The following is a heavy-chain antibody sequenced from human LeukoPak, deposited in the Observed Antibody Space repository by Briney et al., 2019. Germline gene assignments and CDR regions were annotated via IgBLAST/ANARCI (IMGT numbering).Heavy chain of an antibody. CDR3: ANFYYGSGTDPSSVTY. CDR2: IRNDGSNK. CDR1: GFDFRSYG. Sequence: GGSLRLSCAASGFDFRSYGMHWVRQAPGKGLEWVACIRNDGSNKYYADSVKGRFTLSRDNSKNTLYLQMTSLRSEDTAVYYCANFYYGSGTDPSSVTYWGQGTLVTVSS. D-gene: IGHD3-10*01. J-gene: IGHJ4*02. V-gene: IGHV3-30*02.